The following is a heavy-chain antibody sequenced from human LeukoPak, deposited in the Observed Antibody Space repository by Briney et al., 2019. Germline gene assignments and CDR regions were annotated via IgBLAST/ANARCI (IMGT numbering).Heavy chain of an antibody. Sequence: GESLRLPYAASGFTFSSFEMSWVRQAPGKGLEWVSAISGSGGSAYYADSVKGRFTISRDNSRNSLSLQMNSLRAEDTALYYCAKTGYSSGWYRIWDYWGQGTLVTVSS. CDR2: ISGSGGSA. J-gene: IGHJ4*02. V-gene: IGHV3-23*01. D-gene: IGHD6-19*01. CDR3: AKTGYSSGWYRIWDY. CDR1: GFTFSSFE.